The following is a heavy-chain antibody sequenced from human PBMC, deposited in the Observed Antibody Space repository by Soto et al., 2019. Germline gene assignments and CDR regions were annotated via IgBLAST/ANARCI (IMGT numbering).Heavy chain of an antibody. CDR3: ARVVTVVKSFHYWYFDL. D-gene: IGHD2-15*01. J-gene: IGHJ2*01. V-gene: IGHV1-69*01. Sequence: HVQLVQSGAEVKKPGSSVKVSCKASGGTFSSYAISWVRQAPGQGLEWMGGIIPIFGTANYAQKFQGRVTITADESTSTAYMELSSLRSEDTAVYYCARVVTVVKSFHYWYFDLWGRGTLVTVSS. CDR2: IIPIFGTA. CDR1: GGTFSSYA.